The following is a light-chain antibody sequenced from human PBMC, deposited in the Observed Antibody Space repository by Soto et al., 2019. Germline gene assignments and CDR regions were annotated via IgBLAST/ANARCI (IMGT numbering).Light chain of an antibody. V-gene: IGKV1-39*01. CDR2: SAS. Sequence: DIQMTQSPSSLSASVGDRVTITCRASQSISSYLSWFQQKPGEAPRLLMYSASSLPSGVPSRFIGSGSGTDFTLTISSLQPQDFGTYYCQQNYSPPLSFGGGTKVDI. CDR1: QSISSY. J-gene: IGKJ4*01. CDR3: QQNYSPPLS.